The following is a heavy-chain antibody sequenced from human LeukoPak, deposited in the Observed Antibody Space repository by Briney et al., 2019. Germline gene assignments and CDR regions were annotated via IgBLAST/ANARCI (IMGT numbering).Heavy chain of an antibody. CDR3: AKDQGGSYYDSSGYYLAPLDY. Sequence: GRSLRLSCAASGVTFSSYAMSWVRQAPGKGQEWVSAISGSGGSTYYADSVKARFTISRDNSKNTLYLQMNSLRAEDTAVYYCAKDQGGSYYDSSGYYLAPLDYWGQGTLVTVSS. D-gene: IGHD3-22*01. J-gene: IGHJ4*02. V-gene: IGHV3-23*01. CDR1: GVTFSSYA. CDR2: ISGSGGST.